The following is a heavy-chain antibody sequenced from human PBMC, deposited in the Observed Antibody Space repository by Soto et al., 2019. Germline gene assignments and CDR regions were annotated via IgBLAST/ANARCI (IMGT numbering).Heavy chain of an antibody. J-gene: IGHJ6*02. Sequence: ASVKVSCKASGYTFTSYGISWVRQATGQGLEWMGWMSANNGNTNYAQKLQGRVTMTRDTSTSTAYMELRSLRSDDTAVYYCALTKDGMDVWGQGTTVTVSS. D-gene: IGHD3-9*01. CDR1: GYTFTSYG. CDR2: MSANNGNT. CDR3: ALTKDGMDV. V-gene: IGHV1-18*01.